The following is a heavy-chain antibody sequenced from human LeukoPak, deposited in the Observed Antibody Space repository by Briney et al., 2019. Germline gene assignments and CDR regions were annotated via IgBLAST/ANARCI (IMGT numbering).Heavy chain of an antibody. D-gene: IGHD4-17*01. Sequence: GGSLRLSCAVSGFTFDDYGMSWVRQAPGKGLEWVSGINWNGGSTGYADSVKGRFTISRDNAKNSLYLQMNSLRAEDTAFYYCARGYGDYDFFFNYWGQGTLVTVSS. CDR1: GFTFDDYG. V-gene: IGHV3-20*04. CDR3: ARGYGDYDFFFNY. CDR2: INWNGGST. J-gene: IGHJ4*02.